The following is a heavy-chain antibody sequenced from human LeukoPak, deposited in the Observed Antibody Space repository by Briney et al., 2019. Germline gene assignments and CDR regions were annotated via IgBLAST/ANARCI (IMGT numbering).Heavy chain of an antibody. V-gene: IGHV1-69*04. J-gene: IGHJ4*02. CDR2: IIPILGIA. D-gene: IGHD2-15*01. CDR3: AXXXXXXNCSGGSCYSDY. Sequence: SVKVSCKASGGTFSSYAISWVRQAPGQGLEWMGRIIPILGIANYAQKFQGRVTITADKSTSTAYMELSSLRSEDTAVYYCAXXXXXXNCSGGSCYSDYWGQGTLVTVSS. CDR1: GGTFSSYA.